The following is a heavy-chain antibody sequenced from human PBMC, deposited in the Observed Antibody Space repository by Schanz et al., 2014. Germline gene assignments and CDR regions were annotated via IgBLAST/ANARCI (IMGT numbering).Heavy chain of an antibody. CDR2: ISRSSGTI. Sequence: EVQLVESGGGLIQPGGSLRLXCAASGFTFSTSSMNWVRQAPWRGLEWVSYISRSSGTIYYADSVKGRFAISRDNAKNSLYLQMNSLRDEDTAVYYCARLHSPYAXXIWGQGTMXXVSS. CDR1: GFTFSTSS. J-gene: IGHJ3*02. D-gene: IGHD2-15*01. V-gene: IGHV3-48*02. CDR3: ARLHSPYAXXI.